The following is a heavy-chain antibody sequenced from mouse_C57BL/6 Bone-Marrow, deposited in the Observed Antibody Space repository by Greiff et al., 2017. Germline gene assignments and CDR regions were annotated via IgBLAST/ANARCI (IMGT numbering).Heavy chain of an antibody. J-gene: IGHJ3*01. CDR2: IDPSDSYT. V-gene: IGHV1-69*01. CDR3: ARRGSGILESEFAY. D-gene: IGHD1-3*01. CDR1: GYTFTSYW. Sequence: QVQLKQPGAELVMPGASVKLSCKASGYTFTSYWMHWVKQRPGQGLEWIGEIDPSDSYTNYNQKFKGKSTLTVDKSSSTAYMQLSSLTSEDSAVYYCARRGSGILESEFAYWGQGTLVTVSA.